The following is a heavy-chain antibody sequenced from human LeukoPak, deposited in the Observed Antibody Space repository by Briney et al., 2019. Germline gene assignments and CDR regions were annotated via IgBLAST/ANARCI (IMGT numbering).Heavy chain of an antibody. V-gene: IGHV3-7*03. CDR3: ARSRAAVVMGELIPSFYYGMDV. CDR1: GFTFSNYW. J-gene: IGHJ6*02. Sequence: GGSLRLSCAASGFTFSNYWMSWVRQVPGKGLEWVATIKQDGGERYYVDSVEGRFTISRDNGKTSVYLQMNSLRADDTAVYYCARSRAAVVMGELIPSFYYGMDVWGQGTTVTVSS. D-gene: IGHD3-16*01. CDR2: IKQDGGER.